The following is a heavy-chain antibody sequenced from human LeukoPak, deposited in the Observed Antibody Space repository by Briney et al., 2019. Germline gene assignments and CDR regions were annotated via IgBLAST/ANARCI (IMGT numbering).Heavy chain of an antibody. CDR1: GGSISSYY. J-gene: IGHJ6*03. V-gene: IGHV4-59*01. CDR3: ARASLPHYDFWSGYNMDV. D-gene: IGHD3-3*01. CDR2: IYYSGST. Sequence: SETLSLTCTVSGGSISSYYWSWIRQTPGKGLEWIGYIYYSGSTNYNPSLKSRVTISVDTSKNQFSLKLSSVTAADTAVYYCARASLPHYDFWSGYNMDVWGKGTTVTVSS.